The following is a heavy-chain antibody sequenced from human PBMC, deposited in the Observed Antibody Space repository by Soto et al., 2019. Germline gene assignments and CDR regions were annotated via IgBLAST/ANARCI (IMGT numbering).Heavy chain of an antibody. CDR2: MNLDTGGT. CDR1: GYRFTAYY. J-gene: IGHJ4*02. V-gene: IGHV1-2*06. CDR3: ARDGNFAFRGYSFAFDV. Sequence: QVQLVQSGAEVKKPGASVRVSCEASGYRFTAYYIHWVRQAPGQGLEWMGRMNLDTGGTTFAQKFQGRVIMTRDTSISTAYMEVSSVESDDTAMYYCARDGNFAFRGYSFAFDVWGQGTLVTVSS. D-gene: IGHD5-18*01.